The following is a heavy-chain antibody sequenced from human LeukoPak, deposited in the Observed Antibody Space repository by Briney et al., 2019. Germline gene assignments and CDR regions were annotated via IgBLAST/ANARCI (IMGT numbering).Heavy chain of an antibody. CDR3: ARESGRSGWYDY. J-gene: IGHJ4*02. CDR2: ISGDGGST. Sequence: GGSLRLSCAASGFTFDDYAMHWVRQAPGKGLEWVSLISGDGGSTYYADSVKGRFTISRDNSKNSLYLQMNSLRTEDTALYYCARESGRSGWYDYWGQGTLVTVSS. V-gene: IGHV3-43*02. CDR1: GFTFDDYA. D-gene: IGHD6-19*01.